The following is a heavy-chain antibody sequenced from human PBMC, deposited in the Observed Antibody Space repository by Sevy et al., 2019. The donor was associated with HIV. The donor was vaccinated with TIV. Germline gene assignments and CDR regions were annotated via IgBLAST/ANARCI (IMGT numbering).Heavy chain of an antibody. D-gene: IGHD1-1*01. CDR2: IYGGGET. Sequence: GGSLRLSCAASGFSVSSNFMSWVRQAPGRGLEWVSIIYGGGETYYAESVKGRFTISRGSSRNTVFLQMNSLRAEDTAIYFCTTSPRPNLADYWGQGTLVTVSS. CDR3: TTSPRPNLADY. CDR1: GFSVSSNF. V-gene: IGHV3-53*01. J-gene: IGHJ4*02.